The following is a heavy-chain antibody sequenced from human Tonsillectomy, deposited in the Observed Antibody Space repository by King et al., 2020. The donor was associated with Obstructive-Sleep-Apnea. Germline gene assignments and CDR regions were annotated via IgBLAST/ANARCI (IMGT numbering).Heavy chain of an antibody. CDR2: IYHSGST. Sequence: LQLQESGPGLVKPSETLSLTCTVSGYSISSGYYWGWIRQPPGKGLEWIGSIYHSGSTYYNPSLKSRVTISVDTSKNQFSLKLSSVTAADTAVYYCARWGSYFMTFDAFDIWGQGTMDTVSS. V-gene: IGHV4-38-2*02. J-gene: IGHJ3*02. D-gene: IGHD1-26*01. CDR3: ARWGSYFMTFDAFDI. CDR1: GYSISSGYY.